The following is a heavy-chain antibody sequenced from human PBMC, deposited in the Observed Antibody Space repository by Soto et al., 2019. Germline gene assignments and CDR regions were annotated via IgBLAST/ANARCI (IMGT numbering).Heavy chain of an antibody. V-gene: IGHV3-74*01. Sequence: EVQLVESGGGVVRPGGSLRLSCVASEFTFSSYWMHWVRQVPGKGLVWVSRLNEDGSFTTYADSVKGRFTISRDNAKKTLYLQMNSLRAEDTAVYYCARDLSGRADVWGQGTTVTVSS. CDR1: EFTFSSYW. J-gene: IGHJ6*02. CDR3: ARDLSGRADV. CDR2: LNEDGSFT. D-gene: IGHD3-10*01.